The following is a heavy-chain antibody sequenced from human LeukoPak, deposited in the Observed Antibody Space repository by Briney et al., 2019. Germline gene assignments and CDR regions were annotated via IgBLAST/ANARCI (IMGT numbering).Heavy chain of an antibody. J-gene: IGHJ4*02. CDR1: GFNFGTYW. V-gene: IGHV3-7*01. Sequence: PGGSLRLSCAASGFNFGTYWMSWVRQAPGKGLEWVANIKDDGSKTYYVDSVKGRFTISRDNAKNSLYLQMNSLRAEDTAVYCCARVMYFPSPLGSYYFDYWGQGTLVTVSS. CDR3: ARVMYFPSPLGSYYFDY. CDR2: IKDDGSKT. D-gene: IGHD2-8*01.